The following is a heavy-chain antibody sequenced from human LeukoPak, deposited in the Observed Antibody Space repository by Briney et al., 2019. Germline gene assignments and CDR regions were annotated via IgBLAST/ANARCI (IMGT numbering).Heavy chain of an antibody. D-gene: IGHD3-10*01. Sequence: SQTLSLTCTVSGGSISSGAYYWTWIRQLPGRGLEWIDYIYYSGSTYYNPSLKSRVTISVDTAKSQFSLKQSSVTAADTAVYSCAKYTSGTSYRGLDQWGQGTLVTVSS. CDR2: IYYSGST. CDR1: GGSISSGAYY. V-gene: IGHV4-31*03. J-gene: IGHJ4*02. CDR3: AKYTSGTSYRGLDQ.